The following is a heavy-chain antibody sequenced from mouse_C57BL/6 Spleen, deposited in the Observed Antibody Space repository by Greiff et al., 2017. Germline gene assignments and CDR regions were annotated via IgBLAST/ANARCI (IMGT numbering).Heavy chain of an antibody. V-gene: IGHV1-55*01. CDR2: IYPGSGST. D-gene: IGHD1-1*01. CDR1: GYTFTSYW. Sequence: QVQLQQPGAELVKPGASVKMSCKASGYTFTSYWITWVKQRPGQGLEWIGDIYPGSGSTNYNEKFKSKATLTVDTSSSTAYMQLRSLTSEGSAVYDCARDTTVAVDYWGQGTTLTVSA. J-gene: IGHJ2*01. CDR3: ARDTTVAVDY.